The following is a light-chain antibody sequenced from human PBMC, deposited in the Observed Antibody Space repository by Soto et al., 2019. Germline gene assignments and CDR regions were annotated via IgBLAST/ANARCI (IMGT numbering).Light chain of an antibody. Sequence: EIVLTQSPATLSLSPGERATLSCRPSQSVSSYLAWYQQKPGQTPRLLIYDASNRATGIPARFSGSGSGTDFTLTISSLEPEDFAVYYCQQRSSWPLLWTFGGGTKVEIK. J-gene: IGKJ4*01. CDR2: DAS. CDR3: QQRSSWPLLWT. CDR1: QSVSSY. V-gene: IGKV3-11*01.